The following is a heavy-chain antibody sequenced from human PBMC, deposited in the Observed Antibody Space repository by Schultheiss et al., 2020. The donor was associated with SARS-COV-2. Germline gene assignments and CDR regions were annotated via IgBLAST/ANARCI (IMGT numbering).Heavy chain of an antibody. J-gene: IGHJ4*02. CDR2: IYYSGST. D-gene: IGHD3-10*02. Sequence: SETLSLTCTVSGGSISSYYWSWIRQPPGKGLEWIGYIYYSGSTYYNPSLKSRVTISVDKSKNQFSLKLNSVTAADTAVYYCARGGTMFQLWGQGILVTVSS. CDR1: GGSISSYY. V-gene: IGHV4-59*01. CDR3: ARGGTMFQL.